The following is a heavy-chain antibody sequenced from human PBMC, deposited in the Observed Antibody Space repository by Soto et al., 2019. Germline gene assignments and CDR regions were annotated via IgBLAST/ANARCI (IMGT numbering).Heavy chain of an antibody. CDR3: ARGRDGGYSYGLDY. CDR2: ISTYNGNT. V-gene: IGHV1-18*01. CDR1: GYTFTNEG. J-gene: IGHJ4*02. D-gene: IGHD5-18*01. Sequence: QVQLVQSGAEAKKPGASVKVSCKASGYTFTNEGISWVRQAPGQGLEWMGWISTYNGNTNYAQMLQGRVTMTTDTSTSTAYRELRSLRSDDTAVYYCARGRDGGYSYGLDYWGQGTLVTVSS.